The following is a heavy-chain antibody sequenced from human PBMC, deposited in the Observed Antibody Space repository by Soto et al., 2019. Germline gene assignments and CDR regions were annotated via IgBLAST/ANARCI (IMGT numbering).Heavy chain of an antibody. CDR3: ARDGYNLGDAFDI. J-gene: IGHJ3*02. Sequence: QVQLVESGGGVVQPGRSLRLSCAASGFTFSSYGMHWVRQAPGKGLEWVAVISYDGSNKYYADSVKGRFTISRDNSKNTLYLQMNSLRAEDTAVYYCARDGYNLGDAFDIWGQGTMVTVSS. V-gene: IGHV3-30*03. D-gene: IGHD5-12*01. CDR2: ISYDGSNK. CDR1: GFTFSSYG.